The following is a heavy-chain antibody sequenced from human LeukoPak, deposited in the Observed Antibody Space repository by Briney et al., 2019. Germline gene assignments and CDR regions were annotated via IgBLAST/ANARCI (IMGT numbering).Heavy chain of an antibody. D-gene: IGHD3-22*01. Sequence: PGGSLRLSCAASGFTFDDYAMHWVRQAPGKGLEWVSGISWNSGSIGYADSVKGRFTISRDNAKNSLYLQMNSLRAEDTALYYCAKDMNPYYYDSSGSFDYWGQGTLVTVSS. CDR1: GFTFDDYA. V-gene: IGHV3-9*01. CDR3: AKDMNPYYYDSSGSFDY. J-gene: IGHJ4*02. CDR2: ISWNSGSI.